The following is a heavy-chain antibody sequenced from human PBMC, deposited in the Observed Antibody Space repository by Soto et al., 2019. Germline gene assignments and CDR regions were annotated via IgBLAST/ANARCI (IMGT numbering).Heavy chain of an antibody. V-gene: IGHV1-18*01. Sequence: ASLKVSCKASGYTFTSYVISWVRQAPGQGLEWMGWISAYNGNTNYAQKFQGRVTITADESTSTAYMELSSLRSEDTAVYYCARDLTTVTTHSLDPWGQGTLVTVSS. CDR1: GYTFTSYV. J-gene: IGHJ5*02. CDR2: ISAYNGNT. CDR3: ARDLTTVTTHSLDP. D-gene: IGHD4-4*01.